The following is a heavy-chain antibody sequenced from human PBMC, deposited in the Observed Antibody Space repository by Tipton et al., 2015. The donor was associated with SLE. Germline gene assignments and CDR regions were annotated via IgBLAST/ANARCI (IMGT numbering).Heavy chain of an antibody. CDR2: ISSSSSYT. CDR3: ARTTAVTTHYFDY. Sequence: SLRLSCAASGFTFSDYYMSWIRQAPGKGLEWVSYISSSSSYTNYADSVKGRFTISRDNAKNSLYLQMNSLRAEDTAVYYCARTTAVTTHYFDYWGQGTLVTVSS. V-gene: IGHV3-11*06. J-gene: IGHJ4*02. CDR1: GFTFSDYY. D-gene: IGHD4-17*01.